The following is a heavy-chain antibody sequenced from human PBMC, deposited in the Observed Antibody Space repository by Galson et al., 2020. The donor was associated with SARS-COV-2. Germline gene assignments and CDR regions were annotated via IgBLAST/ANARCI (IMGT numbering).Heavy chain of an antibody. CDR1: GFNFSDYY. Sequence: KIGESLKIYCAVSGFNFSDYYMSWIRQAPGKGLQWISYISGSGTFIYYTDSVRGRFTISRDNAKKSLYLQMNSLRAEDTALYYCARGYTAVDYWGQGTQVTVSS. J-gene: IGHJ4*02. V-gene: IGHV3-11*01. CDR3: ARGYTAVDY. CDR2: ISGSGTFI. D-gene: IGHD5-18*01.